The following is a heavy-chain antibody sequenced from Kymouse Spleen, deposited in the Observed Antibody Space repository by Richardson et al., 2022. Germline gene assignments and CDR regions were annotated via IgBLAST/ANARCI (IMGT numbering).Heavy chain of an antibody. Sequence: QVQLQQWGAGLLKPSETLSLTCAVYGGSFSGYYWSWIRQPPGKGLEWIGEINHSGSTNYNPSLKSRVTISVDTSKNQFSLKLSSVTAADTAVYYCARGRGYYYGSGSYYKKWGQGTLVTVSS. CDR3: ARGRGYYYGSGSYYKK. V-gene: IGHV4-34*01. CDR2: INHSGST. CDR1: GGSFSGYY. D-gene: IGHD3-10*01. J-gene: IGHJ4*02,IGHJ5*02.